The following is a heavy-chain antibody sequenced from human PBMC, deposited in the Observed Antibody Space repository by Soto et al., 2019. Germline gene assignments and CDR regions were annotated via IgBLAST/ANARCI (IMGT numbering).Heavy chain of an antibody. CDR1: GGSISSYY. Sequence: SETLSLTCTVSGGSISSYYWSWIRQPPGKGLEWIGYIYYSGSTNYNPSLKSRVTISVDTSKNQFSLKLSSVTAADTAVYYCARRYRGNLDFWGQGSLVTGSA. CDR3: ARRYRGNLDF. V-gene: IGHV4-59*08. D-gene: IGHD1-20*01. J-gene: IGHJ4*02. CDR2: IYYSGST.